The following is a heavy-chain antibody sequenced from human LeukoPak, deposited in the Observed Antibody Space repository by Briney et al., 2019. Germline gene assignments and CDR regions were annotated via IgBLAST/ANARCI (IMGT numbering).Heavy chain of an antibody. CDR3: ARGYYNPSGKNWFDP. D-gene: IGHD3-22*01. J-gene: IGHJ5*02. CDR1: GFTFDDYY. CDR2: ISSDGSTI. Sequence: GGSLRLSCAASGFTFDDYYMTWIRQAPGKGLEWVSYISSDGSTIFYADAVKGRFTISRDNAKKSLYLQMNGLRAEDTAVYYCARGYYNPSGKNWFDPWGQGTLVTVSS. V-gene: IGHV3-11*01.